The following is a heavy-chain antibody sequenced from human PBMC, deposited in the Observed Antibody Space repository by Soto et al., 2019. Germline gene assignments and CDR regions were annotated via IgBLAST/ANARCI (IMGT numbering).Heavy chain of an antibody. D-gene: IGHD3-10*01. CDR3: ARGGPVLNYYGSGSYYRSYYYYGMDV. CDR2: INHSGST. CDR1: GGSFSGYY. Sequence: SETLSLTCAVYGGSFSGYYWSWIRQPPGKGLEWIGEINHSGSTNYNPPLKSRVTISVDTSKNQFSLKLSSVTAADTAVYYCARGGPVLNYYGSGSYYRSYYYYGMDVWGQGTTVTVSS. V-gene: IGHV4-34*01. J-gene: IGHJ6*02.